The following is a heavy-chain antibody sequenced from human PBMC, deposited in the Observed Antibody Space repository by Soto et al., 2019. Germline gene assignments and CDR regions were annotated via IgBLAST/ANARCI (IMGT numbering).Heavy chain of an antibody. CDR2: ISGSGGST. J-gene: IGHJ5*02. CDR3: AKDLSWFGEGAGWFDP. CDR1: GFTFSSYA. V-gene: IGHV3-23*01. Sequence: GGSLRLSCAASGFTFSSYAMSWVRQAPGKGLEWVSAISGSGGSTYYADSVKGRFTISRDNSKNTLYLQMNSLRAEDTAVYYCAKDLSWFGEGAGWFDPWGQGTLVTVSS. D-gene: IGHD3-10*01.